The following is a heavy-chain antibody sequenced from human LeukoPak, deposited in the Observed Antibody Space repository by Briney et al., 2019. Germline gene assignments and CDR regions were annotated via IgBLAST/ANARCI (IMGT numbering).Heavy chain of an antibody. D-gene: IGHD2/OR15-2a*01. CDR2: ISASGGNT. Sequence: GGSLRLSCAASEFNFSSYAMQWVRQAPGKGLEWVSGISASGGNTWYADSVKGRFTISRDNSKNTLYLQMNSLRAEDTAVYYCAKYVSARGPPYALAVWGQGTTVTVSS. CDR3: AKYVSARGPPYALAV. CDR1: EFNFSSYA. J-gene: IGHJ6*02. V-gene: IGHV3-23*01.